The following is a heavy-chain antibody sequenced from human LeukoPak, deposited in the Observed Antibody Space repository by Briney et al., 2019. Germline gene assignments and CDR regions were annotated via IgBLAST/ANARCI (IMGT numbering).Heavy chain of an antibody. V-gene: IGHV1-69*04. CDR3: ARDTLETPTEIHWCDP. CDR2: IIPIFGIA. CDR1: GGTFSSYA. Sequence: SVKVSCKASGGTFSSYAISWVRQAPGQGLEWMGRIIPIFGIANYAQKFQGRVTITADKSTSTAYMELSSLRSEDTAVYYCARDTLETPTEIHWCDPWGHCTLVTVSS. J-gene: IGHJ5*02. D-gene: IGHD5-24*01.